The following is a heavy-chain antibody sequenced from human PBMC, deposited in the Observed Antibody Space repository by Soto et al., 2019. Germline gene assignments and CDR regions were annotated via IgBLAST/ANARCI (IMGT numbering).Heavy chain of an antibody. CDR1: GGSISSSNW. CDR2: IYHSGST. Sequence: QVQLQESGPGLVKPSGTLSLTCAVSGGSISSSNWWSWVRQPPGKGLEGIGEIYHSGSTNYNPSLKSRVTISVDKSKNQFSLKLSSVTAADTAVYYCATVYYYGSGTKGDAFDIWGQGTMVTVSS. J-gene: IGHJ3*02. V-gene: IGHV4-4*02. CDR3: ATVYYYGSGTKGDAFDI. D-gene: IGHD3-10*01.